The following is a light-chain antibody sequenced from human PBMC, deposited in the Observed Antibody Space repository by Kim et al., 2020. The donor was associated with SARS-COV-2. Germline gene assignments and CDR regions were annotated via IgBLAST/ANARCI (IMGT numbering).Light chain of an antibody. CDR3: QSYNSVPWT. Sequence: ASVGERVNRPLRVSQDISNNLAWYQDKPGKAPKLLIYGESAWQSEVPARFRGSGTGTDLTLTISSLQPEDVATYYCQSYNSVPWTFGQGTKVDNK. J-gene: IGKJ1*01. V-gene: IGKV1-27*01. CDR2: GES. CDR1: QDISNN.